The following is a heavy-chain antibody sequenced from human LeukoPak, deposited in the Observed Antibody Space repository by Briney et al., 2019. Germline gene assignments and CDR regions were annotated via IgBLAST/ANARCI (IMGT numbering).Heavy chain of an antibody. J-gene: IGHJ4*02. CDR2: INPDGSTT. V-gene: IGHV3-74*01. CDR1: GFTFSSYW. D-gene: IGHD7-27*01. Sequence: GGSLRLSCAASGFTFSSYWVHWVRHAPGRGLVWVSRINPDGSTTNYADSVRGRFTISRDNAKNTLYLQMNSLRAEDTAVYYCARTDWGSTGYFDYWGQGTLVTVSS. CDR3: ARTDWGSTGYFDY.